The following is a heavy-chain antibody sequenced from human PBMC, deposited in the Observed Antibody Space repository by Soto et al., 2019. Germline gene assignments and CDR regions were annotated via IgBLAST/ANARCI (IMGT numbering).Heavy chain of an antibody. V-gene: IGHV4-39*01. CDR2: IYYSGST. Sequence: QLQLQESGPGLVKPSETLSLTCTVSGGSISSSSYYWGWIRQPPGKGLEWIGSIYYSGSTYYNPSLKSRVTISVDTSKNQFSLKLSSLTAADTAVYYCARPVGYCTNGVCPNYYYYMDVWGKGTTVTVSS. CDR3: ARPVGYCTNGVCPNYYYYMDV. CDR1: GGSISSSSYY. J-gene: IGHJ6*03. D-gene: IGHD2-8*01.